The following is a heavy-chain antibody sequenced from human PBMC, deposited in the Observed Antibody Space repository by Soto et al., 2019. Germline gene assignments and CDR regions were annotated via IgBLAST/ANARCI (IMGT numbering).Heavy chain of an antibody. CDR2: IYPGDSDT. CDR1: GYTFTNYW. Sequence: GESLKISCKGSGYTFTNYWIGWVRQMPGKGLEWIGIIYPGDSDTKYNPSFQGQVTISADKSITTTYLQWSSLKASDTAIYYCAASTFYYGMDVWGQGTTVTVSS. V-gene: IGHV5-51*01. CDR3: AASTFYYGMDV. J-gene: IGHJ6*02.